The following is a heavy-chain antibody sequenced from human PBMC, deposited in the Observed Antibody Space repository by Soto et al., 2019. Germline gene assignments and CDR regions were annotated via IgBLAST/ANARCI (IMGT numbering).Heavy chain of an antibody. J-gene: IGHJ3*02. CDR1: GFTFSSYA. CDR2: ISGSGGST. D-gene: IGHD3-9*01. V-gene: IGHV3-23*01. Sequence: GGSLRLSCAASGFTFSSYAMSWVRQAPGKGLEWVSAISGSGGSTYYADSVKGRFTISRDNSKNTLYLQMNSLRAEDTAVYYCAKRVCRYDILTGLCPYDAFDIWGQGTMVTVSS. CDR3: AKRVCRYDILTGLCPYDAFDI.